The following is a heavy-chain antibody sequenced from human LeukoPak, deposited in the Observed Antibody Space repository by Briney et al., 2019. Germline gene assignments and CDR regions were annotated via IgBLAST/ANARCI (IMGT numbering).Heavy chain of an antibody. D-gene: IGHD1-26*01. CDR3: ARAFDAYSGSYYFDY. J-gene: IGHJ4*02. Sequence: GRLTISRDNAKNSLYLQMNSLRAEDTAVYYCARAFDAYSGSYYFDYWGQGTLVTVSS. V-gene: IGHV3-7*04.